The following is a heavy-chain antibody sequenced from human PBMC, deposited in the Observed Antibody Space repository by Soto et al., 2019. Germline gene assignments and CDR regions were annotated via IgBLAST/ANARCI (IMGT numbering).Heavy chain of an antibody. CDR3: ARAPVEMATIGDN. V-gene: IGHV3-48*01. J-gene: IGHJ4*02. D-gene: IGHD5-12*01. CDR2: INSRSTNI. Sequence: EVQLVESGGGLVRPGGSLRLSCVASKFTYAMNWVRQAPGKGLEWVSNINSRSTNIYYADSVKGRFITSRDNARNSVYLQMNSLRVEDTAVYYCARAPVEMATIGDNWGQGTLVTVSS. CDR1: KFTYA.